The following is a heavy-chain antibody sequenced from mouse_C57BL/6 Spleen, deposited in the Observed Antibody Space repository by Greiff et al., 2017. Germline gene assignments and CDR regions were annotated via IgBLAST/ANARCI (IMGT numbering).Heavy chain of an antibody. V-gene: IGHV1-82*01. D-gene: IGHD3-2*02. CDR3: ATLDSSGYVGYFDY. J-gene: IGHJ2*01. CDR2: IYPGDGDT. Sequence: VQLQQSGPELVKPGASVKISCKASGYAFSSSWMNWVKQRPGKGLEWIGRIYPGDGDTNYNGKFKGKATLTADKSSSTAYMQLSSLTSEDSAVYVCATLDSSGYVGYFDYWGQGTTLTVSS. CDR1: GYAFSSSW.